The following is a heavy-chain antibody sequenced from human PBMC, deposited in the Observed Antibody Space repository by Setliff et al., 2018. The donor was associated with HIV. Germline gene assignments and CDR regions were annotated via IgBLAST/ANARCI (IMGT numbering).Heavy chain of an antibody. J-gene: IGHJ3*02. CDR1: GFTFSSYS. CDR3: ARDRGRPPRGTFEI. V-gene: IGHV3-21*01. D-gene: IGHD1-26*01. Sequence: WGSLRLSCAASGFTFSSYSMSWVRQAPGKGLEWVSSISSSSSYIYYADSVKGRFTISRDNAKNSLYLQMNSLRAEDTAVYYCARDRGRPPRGTFEIWGQGTKVTVSS. CDR2: ISSSSSYI.